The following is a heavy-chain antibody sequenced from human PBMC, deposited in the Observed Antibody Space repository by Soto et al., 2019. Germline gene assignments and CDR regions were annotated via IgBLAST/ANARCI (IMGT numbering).Heavy chain of an antibody. CDR1: GGSISSSNW. V-gene: IGHV4-4*02. D-gene: IGHD3-10*01. J-gene: IGHJ6*02. CDR3: ARVPPSLLWFGELPYYYYYGMDV. Sequence: QVQLQESGPGLVKPSGTLSLTCAVSGGSISSSNWWSWVRRPPGKGLEWIGETYHSGSTNYNPSLRSRVTISVDKSKNQFSLQLSSVNAADTAVYYCARVPPSLLWFGELPYYYYYGMDVWGQGTTVTVSS. CDR2: TYHSGST.